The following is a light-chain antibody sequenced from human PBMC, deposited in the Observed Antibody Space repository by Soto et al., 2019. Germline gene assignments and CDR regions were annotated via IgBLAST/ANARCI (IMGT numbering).Light chain of an antibody. Sequence: LLTQSAGLVSLAPGEGATLACMARHGFXRTYLAWYRQKPGQTPRLLXGGAASMATGSPDRLSGSGSGTDFTLTISRLDPEDFAVCYCQQYGSAPLTFGQGTKVDI. J-gene: IGKJ1*01. V-gene: IGKV3-20*01. CDR1: HGFXRTY. CDR3: QQYGSAPLT. CDR2: GAA.